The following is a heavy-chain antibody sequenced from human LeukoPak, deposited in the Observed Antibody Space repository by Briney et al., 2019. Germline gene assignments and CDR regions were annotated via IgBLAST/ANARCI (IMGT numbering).Heavy chain of an antibody. CDR2: IRYDGSNK. CDR1: GFTFSSYG. V-gene: IGHV3-30*02. D-gene: IGHD2-8*01. J-gene: IGHJ6*03. CDR3: ARLTNGYYYMDV. Sequence: PGGSLRLSCAASGFTFSSYGMHWVRQAPGKGLEWVAFIRYDGSNKYYADSVKGRFTISRDNAKNSLYLQMNSLRAEDTAVYYCARLTNGYYYMDVWGKGTTVTVSS.